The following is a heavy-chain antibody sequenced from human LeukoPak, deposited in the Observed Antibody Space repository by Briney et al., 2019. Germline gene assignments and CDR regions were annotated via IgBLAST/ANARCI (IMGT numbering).Heavy chain of an antibody. V-gene: IGHV4-4*07. CDR2: IYSAGTT. CDR1: GGSMGSYY. CDR3: ARDKAWLDP. D-gene: IGHD5-12*01. Sequence: WETLSLTCTVSGGSMGSYYWAWIRQPAGKGLEWIGRIYSAGTTTYNPALKSRVTMSIDMSKNQFSLTLRSMTAADTAVYYCARDKAWLDPWGQGTLVTVSS. J-gene: IGHJ5*02.